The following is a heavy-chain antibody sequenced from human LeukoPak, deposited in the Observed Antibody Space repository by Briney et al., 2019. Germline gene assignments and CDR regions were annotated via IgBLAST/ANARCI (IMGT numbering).Heavy chain of an antibody. CDR2: INWNGGST. Sequence: GGSLRLSCAASGFTVDDYGMSWVRQAPGKGLEWVSGINWNGGSTGYADSVKGRFTISRDNAKKSLDLQMNGLRAEDTALYYCARGHIDYAFDCWGQGTLVTVSS. V-gene: IGHV3-20*04. CDR3: ARGHIDYAFDC. CDR1: GFTVDDYG. J-gene: IGHJ4*02. D-gene: IGHD4-17*01.